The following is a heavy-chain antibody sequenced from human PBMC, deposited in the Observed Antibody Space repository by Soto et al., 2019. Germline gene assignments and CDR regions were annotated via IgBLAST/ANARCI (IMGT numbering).Heavy chain of an antibody. CDR3: AREGGGYCSGGSCQVDY. Sequence: QLQLQESGPGLVKPSETLSLTCTVSGGSISSSSYYWGWIRQPPGKGLEWIGSIYYRGNTYYNPSLKSSVKLSVDTSKNQFSLKLSSVTAADTAVYYCAREGGGYCSGGSCQVDYWGQGTLVTVSS. D-gene: IGHD2-15*01. J-gene: IGHJ4*02. CDR2: IYYRGNT. V-gene: IGHV4-39*02. CDR1: GGSISSSSYY.